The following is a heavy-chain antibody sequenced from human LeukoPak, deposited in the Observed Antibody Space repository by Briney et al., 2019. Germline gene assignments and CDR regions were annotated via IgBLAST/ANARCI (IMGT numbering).Heavy chain of an antibody. CDR1: GGSISSSAYY. CDR3: ARVPISGPYTMSIDY. D-gene: IGHD3-10*02. J-gene: IGHJ4*02. Sequence: SETLSLTCSVSGGSISSSAYYWGWIRQPPGQGLEWIGSIYYSGNTYYNPSLKSPVTISIDTSKNQFSLRLISVTAADTAVYYCARVPISGPYTMSIDYWGQGTLVTVSS. V-gene: IGHV4-39*07. CDR2: IYYSGNT.